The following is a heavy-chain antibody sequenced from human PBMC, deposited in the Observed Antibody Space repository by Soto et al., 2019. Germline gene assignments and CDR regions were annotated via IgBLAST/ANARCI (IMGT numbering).Heavy chain of an antibody. CDR1: GFTFSSYG. D-gene: IGHD3-10*01. CDR3: STGPRYYRSETYYSAMDI. V-gene: IGHV3-33*01. Sequence: GGSLRLSCAASGFTFSSYGMHWVRQAPGKGLEWVAVIWYDGSNKYYADSVKGRFTISRDNSKNTLYLQMNSLRAEDTAVYYFSTGPRYYRSETYYSAMDIWGQGTTVTVSS. CDR2: IWYDGSNK. J-gene: IGHJ6*02.